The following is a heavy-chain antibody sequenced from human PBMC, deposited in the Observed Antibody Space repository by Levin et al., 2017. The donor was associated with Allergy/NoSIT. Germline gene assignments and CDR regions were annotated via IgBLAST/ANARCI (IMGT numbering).Heavy chain of an antibody. D-gene: IGHD2-21*02. CDR3: ARSKRGDFPAIALNWFDP. V-gene: IGHV4-39*01. CDR2: IYYSGST. CDR1: GGSISSSSYY. J-gene: IGHJ5*02. Sequence: SETLSLTCTVSGGSISSSSYYWGRIRQPPGKGLEWIASIYYSGSTYYNPSLKSPVTISVDTSKNQFSLKLSFVTAADTAVYYCARSKRGDFPAIALNWFDPWGQGTLVTVSA.